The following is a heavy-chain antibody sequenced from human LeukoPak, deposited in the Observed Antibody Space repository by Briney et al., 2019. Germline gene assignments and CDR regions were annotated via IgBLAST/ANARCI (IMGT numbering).Heavy chain of an antibody. CDR3: ARGGWIVVVPAAIPASHFDY. J-gene: IGHJ4*02. Sequence: PGGSLRLSCAASGFTFSSYSMNWVRQAPGKGLEWVSSISSSSGYIYYADSVKGRFTISRDNSKNTLYLQMNSLRAEDTAVYYCARGGWIVVVPAAIPASHFDYWGQGTLVTVSS. CDR2: ISSSSGYI. CDR1: GFTFSSYS. D-gene: IGHD2-2*01. V-gene: IGHV3-21*01.